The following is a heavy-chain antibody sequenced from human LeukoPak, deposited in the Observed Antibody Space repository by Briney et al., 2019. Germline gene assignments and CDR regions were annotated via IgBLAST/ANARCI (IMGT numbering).Heavy chain of an antibody. CDR2: IYYSGST. V-gene: IGHV4-59*12. CDR1: GGSISSYY. CDR3: AREGRYSYGYYYFDY. Sequence: SETLSLTCTVSGGSISSYYWSWIRQPPGKGREWVGYIYYSGSTNYNPSLKRRVTISVDTSKNQFSLKLSSVTAADTAVYYCAREGRYSYGYYYFDYWGQGTLVTVSS. D-gene: IGHD5-18*01. J-gene: IGHJ4*02.